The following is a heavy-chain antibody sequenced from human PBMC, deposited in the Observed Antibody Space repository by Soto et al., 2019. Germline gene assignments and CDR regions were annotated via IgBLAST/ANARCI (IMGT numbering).Heavy chain of an antibody. CDR3: AKDRSSAANPHYDFWSGYEYYYYGMDV. Sequence: PGGSLRLSCAASGFTFSSYGMHWVRQAPGKGLEWVAVISYDGSNKYYADSVKGRFTISRDNSKNTLYLQMNSLRAEDTAVYYCAKDRSSAANPHYDFWSGYEYYYYGMDVWGQGTTVTVSS. V-gene: IGHV3-30*18. D-gene: IGHD3-3*01. CDR2: ISYDGSNK. J-gene: IGHJ6*02. CDR1: GFTFSSYG.